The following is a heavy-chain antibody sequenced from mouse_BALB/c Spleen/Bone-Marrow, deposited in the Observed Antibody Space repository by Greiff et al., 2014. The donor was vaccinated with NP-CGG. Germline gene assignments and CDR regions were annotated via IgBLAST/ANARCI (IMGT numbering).Heavy chain of an antibody. CDR2: ISSGGGST. Sequence: VQLKESGGGLVKPGGSLKLSCAASGFAFSSYDMSWVRQTPEKRLEWVAYISSGGGSTYYPDTVKGRFTISRDNAKNTLYLQMSSLKSEDTAMYYCARHGGNYVYYAMDYWGQGTSVTVSS. J-gene: IGHJ4*01. CDR1: GFAFSSYD. V-gene: IGHV5-12-1*01. CDR3: ARHGGNYVYYAMDY. D-gene: IGHD2-1*01.